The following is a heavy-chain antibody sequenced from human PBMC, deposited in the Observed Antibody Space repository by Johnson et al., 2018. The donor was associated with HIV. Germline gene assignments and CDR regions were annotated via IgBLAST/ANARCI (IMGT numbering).Heavy chain of an antibody. V-gene: IGHV3-30*18. J-gene: IGHJ3*02. CDR3: AKPPFYAFDI. CDR2: ISYDGSNK. CDR1: GFTFSDYY. Sequence: QVQLVESGGGLVKPGGSLRLSCTASGFTFSDYYMSWISQAPGKGLEWVAVISYDGSNKYYADSVKGRFTISRDDSKNTLYLQMNSLRAEETAVYYCAKPPFYAFDIWGQGTMVTVSS.